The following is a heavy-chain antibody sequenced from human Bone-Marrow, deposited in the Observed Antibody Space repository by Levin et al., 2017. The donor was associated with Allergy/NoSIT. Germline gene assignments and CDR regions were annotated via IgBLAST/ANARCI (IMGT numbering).Heavy chain of an antibody. CDR2: ISSDGRST. V-gene: IGHV3-74*03. J-gene: IGHJ4*02. Sequence: SCAASEFTFSSHWMHWVRQAPGKGLVWVSRISSDGRSTAYAESVKGRFTISRDNAKNTLYLQMNSLRAEDTAVYYCARGFALIPAGVSDFWGQGTLVTVSS. D-gene: IGHD2-2*01. CDR3: ARGFALIPAGVSDF. CDR1: EFTFSSHW.